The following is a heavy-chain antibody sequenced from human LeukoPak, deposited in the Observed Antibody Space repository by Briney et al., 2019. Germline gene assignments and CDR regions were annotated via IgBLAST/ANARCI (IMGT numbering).Heavy chain of an antibody. J-gene: IGHJ3*02. CDR3: ARQRIPSNQHDSSGLNAFDI. CDR2: IYPGDSDT. V-gene: IGHV5-51*01. CDR1: GYSFTSYW. D-gene: IGHD3-22*01. Sequence: GESLKISCKGSGYSFTSYWIGWVRQMPGKGLEWMGIIYPGDSDTRYSPSFQGQVTISADKSISTAYLQWSSLKASDTAMYYCARQRIPSNQHDSSGLNAFDIWGQGTMVTVSS.